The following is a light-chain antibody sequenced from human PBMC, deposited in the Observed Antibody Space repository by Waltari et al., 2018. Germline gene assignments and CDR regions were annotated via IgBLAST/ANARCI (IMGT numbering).Light chain of an antibody. CDR1: QAINKE. Sequence: GDTVTVTCRASQAINKELSWYQQKPGKAPSLLNYAASSLQTGVSSRFSGSGSGTDFTLTINSLQPEDVATYYCQQDYTTPLTFGGGTKVEIK. J-gene: IGKJ4*01. CDR2: AAS. V-gene: IGKV1-27*01. CDR3: QQDYTTPLT.